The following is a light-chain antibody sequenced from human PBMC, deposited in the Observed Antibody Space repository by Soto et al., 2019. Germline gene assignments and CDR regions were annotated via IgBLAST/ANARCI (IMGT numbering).Light chain of an antibody. CDR3: QQYAASPWT. V-gene: IGKV3-20*01. CDR1: QSVSTPY. Sequence: EIVLTQSPGTLSLSPGEGATLSCRASQSVSTPYFAWYQQKPGQAPRLVMYGTSSRATGIPDRFSGSGAGTDFTLSISRRQPEDLAVYYCQQYAASPWTFGQGTRVEFK. CDR2: GTS. J-gene: IGKJ1*01.